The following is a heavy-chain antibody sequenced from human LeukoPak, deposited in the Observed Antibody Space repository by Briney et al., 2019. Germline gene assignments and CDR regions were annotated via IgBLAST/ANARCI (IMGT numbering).Heavy chain of an antibody. V-gene: IGHV3-23*01. Sequence: GGSLRLSCAASGFTFSSYAMSWVRQAPGKGLEWVSAFTTSGGSTYYADSVKGRFTISRDNSKNTLYLQMNSLRVEDAAVYYCAKSGDRTSMRFGELNWGQGTLVTVSS. D-gene: IGHD3-10*01. J-gene: IGHJ4*02. CDR3: AKSGDRTSMRFGELN. CDR1: GFTFSSYA. CDR2: FTTSGGST.